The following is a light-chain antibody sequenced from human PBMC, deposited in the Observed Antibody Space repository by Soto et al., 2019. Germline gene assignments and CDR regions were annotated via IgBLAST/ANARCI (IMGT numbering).Light chain of an antibody. J-gene: IGKJ1*01. CDR2: GAS. V-gene: IGKV3-15*01. Sequence: EIVMTQSPATLSVSPGERATLSFSASQSVSSNLAWYQQKPGQAPRLLIYGASTRATGIPARFSGSGSGTEFTLTISSLQSEDFAVYYCQQYNNWPVTFGQGTKVDIK. CDR1: QSVSSN. CDR3: QQYNNWPVT.